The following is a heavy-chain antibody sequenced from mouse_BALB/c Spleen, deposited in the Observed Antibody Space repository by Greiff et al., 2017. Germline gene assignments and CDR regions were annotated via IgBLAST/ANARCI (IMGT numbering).Heavy chain of an antibody. D-gene: IGHD2-3*01. CDR1: GFTFSSFG. V-gene: IGHV5-17*02. CDR3: ARWDGYYDY. Sequence: EVKLVESGGGLVQPGGSRKLSCAASGFTFSSFGMYWVRQAPEKGLEWVAYISSGSSTIYYADTVKGRFTISRDNPKNTLFLQMTSLRSEDTAMYYCARWDGYYDYWGQGTTLTVSS. J-gene: IGHJ2*01. CDR2: ISSGSSTI.